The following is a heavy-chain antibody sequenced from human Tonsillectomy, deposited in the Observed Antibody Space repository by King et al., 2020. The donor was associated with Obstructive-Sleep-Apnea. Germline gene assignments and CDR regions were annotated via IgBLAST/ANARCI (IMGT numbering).Heavy chain of an antibody. Sequence: VQLVESGGGVVQPGRSLRLSCAASGFTFSSYGMHWVRQAPGKGLEWVAVTSHDGSNKYYADSVKGRFTISRDNSKNTLFLQLNSLRAEDTAVYYCAKGPYGCNFWEDAFAIWGQGTMVTVSS. V-gene: IGHV3-30*18. CDR3: AKGPYGCNFWEDAFAI. J-gene: IGHJ3*02. CDR2: TSHDGSNK. CDR1: GFTFSSYG. D-gene: IGHD4-23*01.